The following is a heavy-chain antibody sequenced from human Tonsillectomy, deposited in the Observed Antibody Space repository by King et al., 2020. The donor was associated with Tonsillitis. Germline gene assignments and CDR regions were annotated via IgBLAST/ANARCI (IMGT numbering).Heavy chain of an antibody. Sequence: VQLVESGGGVVQPGRSLRVSCAASGFTFSGYAMHWVRQAPGKGLEWVAVIWYDGSKKYYGDSVKGRFTISRDNSKNTLYLQMNSLRAEDTAVYYCARVAASAGYFDYCGQGTLVTVSS. J-gene: IGHJ4*02. CDR3: ARVAASAGYFDY. V-gene: IGHV3-33*08. D-gene: IGHD6-13*01. CDR2: IWYDGSKK. CDR1: GFTFSGYA.